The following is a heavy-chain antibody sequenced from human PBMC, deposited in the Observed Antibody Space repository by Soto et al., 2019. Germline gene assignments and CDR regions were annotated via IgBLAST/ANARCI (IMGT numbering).Heavy chain of an antibody. Sequence: GSLRLSCAASGFTVSSYGMHWVRQAPGKGLEWVAVIWYDGSNKYYADSVKGRFTISRDNSKNTLYLQMNSLRAEDTAVYYCARDLVVAASYYYYGMDVWGQGTTVTVSS. V-gene: IGHV3-33*01. CDR2: IWYDGSNK. J-gene: IGHJ6*02. CDR1: GFTVSSYG. CDR3: ARDLVVAASYYYYGMDV. D-gene: IGHD2-15*01.